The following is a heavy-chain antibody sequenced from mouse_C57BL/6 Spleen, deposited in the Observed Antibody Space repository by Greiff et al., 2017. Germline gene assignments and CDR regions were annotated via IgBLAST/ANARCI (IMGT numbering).Heavy chain of an antibody. CDR1: GYAFSSYW. V-gene: IGHV1-80*01. J-gene: IGHJ1*03. CDR2: IYPGDGDT. Sequence: QVQLKESGAELVKPGASVKISCKASGYAFSSYWMNWVKQRPGKGLEWIGQIYPGDGDTNYNGKFKGKATLTADKSSSTAYMQLSSLTSEDSAVYFCARPLTGWYFDVWGTGTTVTVSS. D-gene: IGHD4-1*01. CDR3: ARPLTGWYFDV.